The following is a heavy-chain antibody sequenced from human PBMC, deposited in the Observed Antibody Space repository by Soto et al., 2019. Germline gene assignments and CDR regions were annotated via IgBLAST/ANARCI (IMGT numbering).Heavy chain of an antibody. V-gene: IGHV3-23*01. D-gene: IGHD6-13*01. J-gene: IGHJ5*02. Sequence: EMQLLESGGGLVQPGGSLRLSCAASGFTFSNYAMTWFRQAPGKGLEWVSAISHTGAVTYYADSVKGRFTISRDNSKNTLFLQMNSLRAEDTAIYYCATSNPHSSNCWFDPWGQGTLVTVSS. CDR2: ISHTGAVT. CDR3: ATSNPHSSNCWFDP. CDR1: GFTFSNYA.